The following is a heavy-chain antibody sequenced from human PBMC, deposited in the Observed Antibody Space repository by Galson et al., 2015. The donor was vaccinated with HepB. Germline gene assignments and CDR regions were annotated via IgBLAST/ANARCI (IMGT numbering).Heavy chain of an antibody. CDR1: GFTFSSYG. V-gene: IGHV3-33*01. D-gene: IGHD4-17*01. CDR3: ARGSEEPYGDYADAFDI. CDR2: IWYDGSNK. Sequence: SLRLSCAASGFTFSSYGMHWVRQAPGKGLEWVAVIWYDGSNKYYADSVKGRFTISRDNSKNTLYLQMNSLRAEDTAVYYCARGSEEPYGDYADAFDIWGQGTMVTVSS. J-gene: IGHJ3*02.